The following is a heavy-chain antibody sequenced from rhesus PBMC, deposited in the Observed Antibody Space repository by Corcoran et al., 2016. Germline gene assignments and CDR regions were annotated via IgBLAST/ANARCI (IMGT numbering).Heavy chain of an antibody. V-gene: IGHV4-65*02. CDR1: GYSIRSNNW. CDR2: IGGNSGNT. CDR3: ARQSVDTAGTTNFDF. D-gene: IGHD1-14*01. Sequence: QVQLQESGPGLVKPSETLSLTCVVSGYSIRSNNWLIWIRQIPGNAMEWIGNIGGNSGNTYYNPSLQRRVTISKDTSKTQLSLKLNAMTAADTAIYYCARQSVDTAGTTNFDFWGQGVLVTVSS. J-gene: IGHJ4*01.